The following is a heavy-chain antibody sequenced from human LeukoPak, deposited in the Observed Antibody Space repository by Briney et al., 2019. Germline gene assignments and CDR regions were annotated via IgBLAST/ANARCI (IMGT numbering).Heavy chain of an antibody. CDR2: ISYSGGST. D-gene: IGHD2/OR15-2a*01. CDR1: GFTFSSYA. V-gene: IGHV3-23*01. Sequence: PGGSLRLSRAASGFTFSSYAMSWVRQAPGKGLEWVSGISYSGGSTYSADSVKGRFTISRDNSKNTVHLQMNNLRAEDTAMYFCARRLYIVRGAFDIWGQGTMVTVSS. J-gene: IGHJ3*02. CDR3: ARRLYIVRGAFDI.